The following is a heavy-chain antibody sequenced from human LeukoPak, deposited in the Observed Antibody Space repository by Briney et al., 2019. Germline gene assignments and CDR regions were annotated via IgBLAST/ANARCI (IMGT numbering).Heavy chain of an antibody. J-gene: IGHJ4*02. V-gene: IGHV1-2*02. Sequence: GASVKVSCKASGYTFTGYYMHWVRQAPGQGLEWMGWINPNSGGTNYAQKFQGRVTMTRDTSISTAYMELSRLRSDDTAVYYCARGDGDYVTYFDYWGQGTLVTVSS. CDR3: ARGDGDYVTYFDY. D-gene: IGHD4-17*01. CDR2: INPNSGGT. CDR1: GYTFTGYY.